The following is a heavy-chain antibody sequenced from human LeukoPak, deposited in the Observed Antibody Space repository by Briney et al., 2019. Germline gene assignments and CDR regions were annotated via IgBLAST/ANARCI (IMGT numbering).Heavy chain of an antibody. CDR2: IYWDDDK. J-gene: IGHJ4*02. CDR3: AHTYGIYYFDY. Sequence: SGPTLVNPTQTLTLTCTFSGFSLSTNGVRVGWIRQPTGKALEWLALIYWDDDKRYSPSLKSRLTITKDTSRNQVVLTMTNMDPVDTATYYCAHTYGIYYFDYWGQGTLVTVSS. V-gene: IGHV2-5*02. CDR1: GFSLSTNGVR. D-gene: IGHD2-15*01.